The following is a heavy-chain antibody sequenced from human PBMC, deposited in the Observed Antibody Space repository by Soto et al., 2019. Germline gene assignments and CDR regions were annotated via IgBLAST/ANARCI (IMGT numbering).Heavy chain of an antibody. CDR2: ISYDGSNK. V-gene: IGHV3-30*18. CDR1: GFTFSSYG. Sequence: QVQLVESGGGVVQPGRSLRLSCAASGFTFSSYGMHWVCQAPGKGLEWVAVISYDGSNKYYADSVKGRFTISRDNSKNTLYLQMNSLRAEDTAVYYCAKGAGGMIVVVIADYWGQGTLVTVSS. CDR3: AKGAGGMIVVVIADY. J-gene: IGHJ4*02. D-gene: IGHD3-22*01.